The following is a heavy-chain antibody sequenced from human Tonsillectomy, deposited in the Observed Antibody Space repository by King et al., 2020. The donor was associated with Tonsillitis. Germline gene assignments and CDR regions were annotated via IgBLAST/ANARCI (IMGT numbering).Heavy chain of an antibody. Sequence: QLVQSGAEVKKPGASVKVSCKASGYTFTSYGISWVRQAPGQGLEWMGWISAYNGNTNYPQKLQGRVTMTTDTSTSTAYMERRSLRSDDSAVYYCARIRGTWGVYYFDYWGQGTLVTVSS. D-gene: IGHD3-16*01. CDR2: ISAYNGNT. J-gene: IGHJ4*02. CDR3: ARIRGTWGVYYFDY. V-gene: IGHV1-18*04. CDR1: GYTFTSYG.